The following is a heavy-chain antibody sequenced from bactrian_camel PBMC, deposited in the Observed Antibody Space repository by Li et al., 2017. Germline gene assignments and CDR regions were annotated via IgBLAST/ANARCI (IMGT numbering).Heavy chain of an antibody. CDR3: ASANYFGSAMNY. Sequence: LVESGGGSVQAGGSLSLSCAGSGFTHSVCIMGWYRQTPGKERVVVSTILSVGTTYYADSVKGRFTISRDNAKNTVYLQLDSQKTEDMAMYYCASANYFGSAMNYWGQGTQVTVS. CDR1: GFTHSVCI. CDR2: ILSVGTT. V-gene: IGHV3S53*01. D-gene: IGHD2*01. J-gene: IGHJ4*01.